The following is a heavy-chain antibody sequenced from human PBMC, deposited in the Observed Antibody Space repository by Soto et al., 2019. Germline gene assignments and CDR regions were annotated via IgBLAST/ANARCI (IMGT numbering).Heavy chain of an antibody. CDR3: AHRRGGYNWDDAHFDY. Sequence: QITLKESGPTLVKPTQTLTLTCSFSGFSLSTTGVGVGWIRQPPGKALEWLGFAYWDDDNRYSPSLKSRLTNTXXTXGXLVLLTMTNMDPVDTATYFCAHRRGGYNWDDAHFDYWGQGTLVTVSS. J-gene: IGHJ4*02. CDR2: AYWDDDN. CDR1: GFSLSTTGVG. D-gene: IGHD1-20*01. V-gene: IGHV2-5*02.